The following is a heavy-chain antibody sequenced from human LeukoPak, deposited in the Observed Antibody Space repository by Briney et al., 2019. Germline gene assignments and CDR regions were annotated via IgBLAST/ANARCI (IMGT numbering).Heavy chain of an antibody. CDR1: GYTLTNYA. CDR2: INAGNGNT. D-gene: IGHD2-2*01. Sequence: ASVKVSCKPSGYTLTNYAMHWVRQAPGQRLEWMGWINAGNGNTKYSQKFQDRVTITRDTSASTAYMELSSLRSEDTAVYYCARLGYCSSTSCQYGSGLDYWGQGTLVTVSS. V-gene: IGHV1-3*01. J-gene: IGHJ4*02. CDR3: ARLGYCSSTSCQYGSGLDY.